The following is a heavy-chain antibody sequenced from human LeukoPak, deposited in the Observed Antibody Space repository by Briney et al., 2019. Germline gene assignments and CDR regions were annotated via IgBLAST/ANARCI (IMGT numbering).Heavy chain of an antibody. Sequence: ASVKVSCKVSGYTLTELSMHWVRQAPGQGLEWMGIINPSGGSTSYAQKFQGRVTMTRDTSTSTVYMELSSLRSEDTAVYYCARELSDSGYDKTFDYWGQGTLVTVSS. CDR1: GYTLTELS. J-gene: IGHJ4*02. CDR2: INPSGGST. D-gene: IGHD5-12*01. CDR3: ARELSDSGYDKTFDY. V-gene: IGHV1-46*01.